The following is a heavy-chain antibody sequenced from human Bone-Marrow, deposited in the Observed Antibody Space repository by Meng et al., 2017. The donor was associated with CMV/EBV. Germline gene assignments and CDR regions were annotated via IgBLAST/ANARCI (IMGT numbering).Heavy chain of an antibody. J-gene: IGHJ5*02. CDR1: GGTFSSYT. Sequence: ASVKVSCKVSGGTFSSYTISWVRQAPGQGLEWMGWISAYNGYTNYAQKLQDRVIMTIDTSTSTAYMELRSLRSDDTAVYYCARGRLGATNWFDPWGQGTLVTVSS. D-gene: IGHD1-26*01. CDR3: ARGRLGATNWFDP. CDR2: ISAYNGYT. V-gene: IGHV1-18*01.